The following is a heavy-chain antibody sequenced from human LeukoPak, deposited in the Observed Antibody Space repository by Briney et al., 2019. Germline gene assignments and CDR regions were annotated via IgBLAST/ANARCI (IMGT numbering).Heavy chain of an antibody. V-gene: IGHV3-23*01. CDR1: GFTFSNYA. Sequence: GGTLRLSCAASGFTFSNYAMSWVRQAPGKGLEWVSAISGSGDNTYYADSVKGRFTVSRDNSKNTLYVQMKSLRAEDTAVYYCAKDFVVVPGNVNYFDYWGQGTLVTVSS. D-gene: IGHD2-21*02. J-gene: IGHJ4*02. CDR2: ISGSGDNT. CDR3: AKDFVVVPGNVNYFDY.